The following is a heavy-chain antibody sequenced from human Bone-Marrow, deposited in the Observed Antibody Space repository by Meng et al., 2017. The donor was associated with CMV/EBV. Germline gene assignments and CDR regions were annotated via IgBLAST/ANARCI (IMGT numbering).Heavy chain of an antibody. J-gene: IGHJ6*02. CDR3: ARGHGKKLGLYYYYYYGMDV. D-gene: IGHD7-27*01. CDR1: GGSFSGYY. V-gene: IGHV4-34*01. Sequence: SETLSLTCAVYGGSFSGYYWSWIRQPPGKGLEWIGEINHSGSTNYNPSLKSRVTISVDTSKNQFSLKLSSVTAADTAVYYCARGHGKKLGLYYYYYYGMDVWGQGTTVTVPS. CDR2: INHSGST.